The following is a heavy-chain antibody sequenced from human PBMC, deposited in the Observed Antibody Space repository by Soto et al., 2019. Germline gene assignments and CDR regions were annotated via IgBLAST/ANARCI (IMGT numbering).Heavy chain of an antibody. V-gene: IGHV3-33*01. Sequence: GGSLRLSCAASGFTFSSYGMHWVRQAPGKGLEWVALIYYDGSNKYYADSVKGRFTISRDNSKNTLYLQMNSLRVEDTAVYYCARDWLAGDYWGQGTLVTVSS. J-gene: IGHJ4*02. CDR3: ARDWLAGDY. CDR2: IYYDGSNK. CDR1: GFTFSSYG. D-gene: IGHD6-19*01.